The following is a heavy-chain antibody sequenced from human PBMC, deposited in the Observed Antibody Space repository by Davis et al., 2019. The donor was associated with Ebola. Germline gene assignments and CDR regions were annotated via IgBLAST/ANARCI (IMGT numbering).Heavy chain of an antibody. CDR1: GFTFSSYS. CDR3: ARDGSEIFGVVIKDYYYGMDV. V-gene: IGHV3-21*01. D-gene: IGHD3-3*01. Sequence: GGSLRLSCAASGFTFSSYSMNWVRQAPGKGLEWVSSISSSSSYIYYADSVKGRFTISRDNAKNSLYLQMNSLRAEDTAVYYCARDGSEIFGVVIKDYYYGMDVWGQGTTVTVSS. J-gene: IGHJ6*02. CDR2: ISSSSSYI.